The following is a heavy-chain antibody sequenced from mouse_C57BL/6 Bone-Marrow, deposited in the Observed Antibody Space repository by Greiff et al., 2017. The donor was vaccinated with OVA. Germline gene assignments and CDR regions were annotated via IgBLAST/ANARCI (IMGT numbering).Heavy chain of an antibody. Sequence: EVQRVESGPELVKPGAPVKISCKASGYSFTDYNMNWVKQSNGKSLEWIGVINPNYGTTSYNQKFKGKATLTVDQSASTAYMQLNILTSEDSAVYYCACGGGYYLYYAMDYWGQGTSVTVSA. V-gene: IGHV1-39*01. CDR3: ACGGGYYLYYAMDY. CDR2: INPNYGTT. D-gene: IGHD2-3*01. J-gene: IGHJ4*01. CDR1: GYSFTDYN.